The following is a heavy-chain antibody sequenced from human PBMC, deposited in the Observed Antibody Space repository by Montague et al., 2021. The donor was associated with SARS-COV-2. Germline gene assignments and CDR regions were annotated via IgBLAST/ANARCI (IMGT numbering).Heavy chain of an antibody. V-gene: IGHV4-59*08. D-gene: IGHD3-16*01. J-gene: IGHJ4*02. CDR1: GGSISSDY. CDR3: ARHYDHSSRVDS. CDR2: VYYRGNT. Sequence: SETLSLTCTVSGGSISSDYWTWIRQPPGKGLEWIGFVYYRGNTHYNPSLRGRVTISVDTSSNHSSLTLSSVTAADTAIYYCARHYDHSSRVDSWGQGTLVTVSS.